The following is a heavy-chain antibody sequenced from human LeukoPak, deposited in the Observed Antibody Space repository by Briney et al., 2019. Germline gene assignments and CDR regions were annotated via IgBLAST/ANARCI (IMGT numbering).Heavy chain of an antibody. CDR2: ISYDGSNK. CDR1: GFTFSSYA. V-gene: IGHV3-30*01. J-gene: IGHJ4*02. CDR3: ARDMLDEGNHIDY. Sequence: GGSLRLSCAASGFTFSSYAMHWVRQAPGKGLEWVAVISYDGSNKYYADSVKGRFTISRDNSKNTLYLQMNSLRAEDTAVYYCARDMLDEGNHIDYWGQGTLVNVSS. D-gene: IGHD2-8*01.